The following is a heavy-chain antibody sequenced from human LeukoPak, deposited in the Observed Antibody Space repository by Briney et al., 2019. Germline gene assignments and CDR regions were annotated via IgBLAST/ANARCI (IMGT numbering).Heavy chain of an antibody. J-gene: IGHJ6*02. Sequence: PGGSLRLSCAASGFTFSSYAMSWVRQAPGKGLEWVSAISGSGGSTYYADSVKGRFTISRDNSKNTLYLQMNCLRAEDTAVYYCAKDLRYSSSWNYYYGMDVWGQGATVTVSS. CDR3: AKDLRYSSSWNYYYGMDV. CDR2: ISGSGGST. CDR1: GFTFSSYA. V-gene: IGHV3-23*01. D-gene: IGHD6-13*01.